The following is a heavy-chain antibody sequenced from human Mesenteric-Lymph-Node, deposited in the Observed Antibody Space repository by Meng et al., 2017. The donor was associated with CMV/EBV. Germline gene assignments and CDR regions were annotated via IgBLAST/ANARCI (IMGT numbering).Heavy chain of an antibody. J-gene: IGHJ4*02. CDR2: IYHNGRT. Sequence: SETLSLTCAVSGASITSHNWWSWVRQSPRKGLEWIGQIYHNGRTIYNPSLKNRVTMSVDESTNQFSLRLRSVDAADTGIYYCARERIDWGQGTLVTVSS. CDR3: ARERID. CDR1: GASITSHNW. V-gene: IGHV4-4*02. D-gene: IGHD2/OR15-2a*01.